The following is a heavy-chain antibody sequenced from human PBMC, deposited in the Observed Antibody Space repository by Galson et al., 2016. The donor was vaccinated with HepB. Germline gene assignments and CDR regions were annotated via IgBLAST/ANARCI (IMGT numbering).Heavy chain of an antibody. Sequence: SLRLSCAASGFTFSRYVMPWVRQAPCKGLEWVALIWFSVHATYYAASVTCRCPMPRDNSKNTVYLKMNSLRAEDTAVYYCAKELYYIDSAVHFTSYYHHGIDVWGQGTTVTVSS. D-gene: IGHD3-10*01. CDR2: IWFSVHAT. V-gene: IGHV3-30*02. CDR1: GFTFSRYV. J-gene: IGHJ6*02. CDR3: AKELYYIDSAVHFTSYYHHGIDV.